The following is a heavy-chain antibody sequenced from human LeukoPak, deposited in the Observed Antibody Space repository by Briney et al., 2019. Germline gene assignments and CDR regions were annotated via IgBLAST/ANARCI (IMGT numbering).Heavy chain of an antibody. Sequence: SETLSLTCAAYGGSFSGYYWRWIRQPPGKGLEWMGEINHSGSNNYNPSLKSRGTISVSTSKNQFSLKLSSVTAAVTAVDYCASAPYSSGWHWGYYGMDVWGQGTTVTVSS. CDR2: INHSGSN. D-gene: IGHD6-19*01. J-gene: IGHJ6*02. CDR3: ASAPYSSGWHWGYYGMDV. CDR1: GGSFSGYY. V-gene: IGHV4-34*01.